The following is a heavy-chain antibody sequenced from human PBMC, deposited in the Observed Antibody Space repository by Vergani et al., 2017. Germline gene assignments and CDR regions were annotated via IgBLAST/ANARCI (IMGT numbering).Heavy chain of an antibody. CDR1: GGSITSSSYY. Sequence: QVRLQESGPGLVKPSETLSLTCTVSGGSITSSSYYWGWIRQPPGKGLEWIGNIYHSGGAYYNPSLKGRVTISVDTSKNQFSLEVTSVTAADTAIYFCARTESFILRYFHWALWGQGTLVTVS. D-gene: IGHD3-9*01. CDR2: IYHSGGA. V-gene: IGHV4-39*01. CDR3: ARTESFILRYFHWAL. J-gene: IGHJ4*02.